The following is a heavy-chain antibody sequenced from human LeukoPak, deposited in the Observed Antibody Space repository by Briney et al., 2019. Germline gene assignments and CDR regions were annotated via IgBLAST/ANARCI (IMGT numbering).Heavy chain of an antibody. V-gene: IGHV1-8*01. J-gene: IGHJ5*02. Sequence: ASVKVSCKASGYTFTSYDINWVRQATGQGLEWMGWMNPNSGNTGYAQKFQSRVTTTRNTSISTAYMELSSLRSEDTAVYYCARGYDFWSNNWFDPWGQGTLVTVSS. CDR2: MNPNSGNT. D-gene: IGHD3-3*01. CDR3: ARGYDFWSNNWFDP. CDR1: GYTFTSYD.